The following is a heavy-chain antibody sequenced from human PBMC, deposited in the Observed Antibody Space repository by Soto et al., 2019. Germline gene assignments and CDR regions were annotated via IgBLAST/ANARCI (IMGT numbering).Heavy chain of an antibody. CDR3: ARHSDYGDYGGHFDY. V-gene: IGHV4-39*01. CDR1: CGSISSSSYY. Sequence: SETLSLTCTFSCGSISSSSYYWGWIRQPPGKGLEWIGSIYYSGSTYYNPSLKSRVTISVDTSKNQFSLKLSSVTAADTAVYYCARHSDYGDYGGHFDYWGQGTLVTVSS. J-gene: IGHJ4*02. D-gene: IGHD4-17*01. CDR2: IYYSGST.